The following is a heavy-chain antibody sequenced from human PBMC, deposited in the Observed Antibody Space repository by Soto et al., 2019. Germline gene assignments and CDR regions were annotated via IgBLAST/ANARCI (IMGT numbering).Heavy chain of an antibody. CDR2: IGGSGTST. D-gene: IGHD1-20*01. Sequence: GGSLRLSCAASGFTFSSYAMSWVRQAPGKGLEWVSAIGGSGTSTYYADSVRGRFTISRDDSKNTLYLQMNSLKTEDTAVYYCTAFNWNGYYYYYMDVWGKGTTVTVSS. CDR3: TAFNWNGYYYYYMDV. V-gene: IGHV3-23*01. CDR1: GFTFSSYA. J-gene: IGHJ6*03.